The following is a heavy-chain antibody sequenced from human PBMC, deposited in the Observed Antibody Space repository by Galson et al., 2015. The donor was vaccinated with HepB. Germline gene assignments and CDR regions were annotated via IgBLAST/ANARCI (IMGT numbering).Heavy chain of an antibody. J-gene: IGHJ3*02. D-gene: IGHD2-8*01. Sequence: SLRLSCAASGFTFSSYTMNWVRQAPGKGLEWVSSISSGSSYIYYADSVKGRFTISRDNAKNSLYLQMNSLRAEDTAVYSCARARGYCTNDVCYFHAFDIWGQGTMVTVSS. CDR1: GFTFSSYT. CDR3: ARARGYCTNDVCYFHAFDI. V-gene: IGHV3-21*01. CDR2: ISSGSSYI.